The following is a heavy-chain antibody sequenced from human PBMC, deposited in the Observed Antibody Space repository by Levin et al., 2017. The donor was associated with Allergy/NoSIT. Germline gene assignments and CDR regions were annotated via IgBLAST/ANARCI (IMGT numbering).Heavy chain of an antibody. CDR1: GFYFSAFG. Sequence: GESLKISCAASGFYFSAFGMHWVRQAPGKGLEWVAVISYDGSTQYYADSVKGRFTISRDNSTNTLYLHMNSLRAEDTAGYYCAKDLVFGTSSWSLDHWGQGTLITVSS. CDR3: AKDLVFGTSSWSLDH. CDR2: ISYDGSTQ. D-gene: IGHD6-13*01. J-gene: IGHJ4*02. V-gene: IGHV3-30*18.